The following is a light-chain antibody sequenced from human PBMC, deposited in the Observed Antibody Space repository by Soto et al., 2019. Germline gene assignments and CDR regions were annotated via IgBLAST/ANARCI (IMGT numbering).Light chain of an antibody. CDR3: QHYNRYSYT. CDR1: QSISSW. Sequence: DIQMTQSPSTLSASVGDRVTLTCRASQSISSWLAWYQQKPGKAPKLLIYKASSLESGVPSRFSGSGSGTDFTLTISSLQPDVVATYYCQHYNRYSYTFGQGTKLEIK. V-gene: IGKV1-5*03. J-gene: IGKJ2*01. CDR2: KAS.